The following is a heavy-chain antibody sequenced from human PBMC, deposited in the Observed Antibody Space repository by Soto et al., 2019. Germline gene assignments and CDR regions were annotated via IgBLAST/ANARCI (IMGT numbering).Heavy chain of an antibody. V-gene: IGHV3-11*01. J-gene: IGHJ4*02. CDR1: GFTFSNYY. CDR2: ITRSGTPI. D-gene: IGHD3-10*01. CDR3: AREKAGQFDY. Sequence: QVQLVESGGGLVKPGGSLRLSCAASGFTFSNYYMSWIRQAPGKGLEWLSYITRSGTPIYNTDSVKGRFTVSRDNGKNSLSLQMNNRRGDDTAVYYCAREKAGQFDYWGQGILVTVSS.